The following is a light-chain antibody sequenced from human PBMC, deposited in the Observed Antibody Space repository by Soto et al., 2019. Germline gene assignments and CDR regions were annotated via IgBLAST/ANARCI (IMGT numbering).Light chain of an antibody. J-gene: IGLJ2*01. V-gene: IGLV4-60*03. CDR3: DTWDSNSYVV. Sequence: QSVLTQSSSASASLGSSVKLTCTLSSGHSSYIIAWHQQQPGKAPRYLMKLEGSGSYNKGSGVPDRFSGSSSGADRYLTISNLQSEDEADYYCDTWDSNSYVVFGGGTKLTVL. CDR1: SGHSSYI. CDR2: LEGSGSY.